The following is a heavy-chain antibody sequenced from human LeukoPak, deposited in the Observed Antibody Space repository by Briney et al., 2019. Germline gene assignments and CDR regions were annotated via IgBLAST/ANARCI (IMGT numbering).Heavy chain of an antibody. J-gene: IGHJ4*02. D-gene: IGHD3-3*01. CDR3: ARTYYDFWSGYWLDY. CDR2: ISSSGSTI. Sequence: GGSLRLSCAASGFTVSSNYMSWIRQAPGKGLEWVSYISSSGSTIYYADSVKGRFTISRDNAKNSLYLQMNSLRAEDTAVYYYARTYYDFWSGYWLDYWGQGTLVTVSS. V-gene: IGHV3-11*04. CDR1: GFTVSSNY.